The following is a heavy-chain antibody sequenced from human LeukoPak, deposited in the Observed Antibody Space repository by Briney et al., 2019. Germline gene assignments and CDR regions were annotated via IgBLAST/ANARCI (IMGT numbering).Heavy chain of an antibody. CDR2: ISAYNGNT. J-gene: IGHJ4*02. CDR1: GYTFTSYG. CDR3: ATGPVDDILTGYPSGGFDY. Sequence: ASVKVSCKASGYTFTSYGISWVRQAPGQGLEWMGWISAYNGNTNYAQKLQGRVTMTTDTSTSTAYMELRSPRSDDTAVYYCATGPVDDILTGYPSGGFDYWGQGTLVTVSS. V-gene: IGHV1-18*01. D-gene: IGHD3-9*01.